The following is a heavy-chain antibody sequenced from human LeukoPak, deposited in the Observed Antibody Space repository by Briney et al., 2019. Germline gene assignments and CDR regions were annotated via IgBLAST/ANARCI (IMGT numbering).Heavy chain of an antibody. CDR3: ARGVYYDILTGDYYYYYMDV. J-gene: IGHJ6*03. V-gene: IGHV1-46*01. D-gene: IGHD3-9*01. CDR1: GYTFTSYY. Sequence: ASVKASCKASGYTFTSYYMHWVRQAPGQGLEWMGIINPSGGSTSYAQKFQGRVTMTRDMSTSTVYMELSSLRSEDTAVYYCARGVYYDILTGDYYYYYMDVWGKGTTVTVSS. CDR2: INPSGGST.